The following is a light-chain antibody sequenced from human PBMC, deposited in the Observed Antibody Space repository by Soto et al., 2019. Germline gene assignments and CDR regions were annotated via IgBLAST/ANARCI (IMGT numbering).Light chain of an antibody. J-gene: IGLJ1*01. Sequence: QSVLTQPASVSGSPGQSIAISCTGTSSAVGGYNYVSWYQQHPGKAPKLMIYDVTSRPSGVSDRFSGSKSGTTASLTISGLQAEDEADYYCSSYTSSTIYVFGTGTKVTVL. CDR3: SSYTSSTIYV. CDR1: SSAVGGYNY. CDR2: DVT. V-gene: IGLV2-14*03.